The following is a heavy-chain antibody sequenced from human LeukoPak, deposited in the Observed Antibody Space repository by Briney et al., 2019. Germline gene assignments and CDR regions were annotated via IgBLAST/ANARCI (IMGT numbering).Heavy chain of an antibody. CDR1: GYTFSSYG. D-gene: IGHD3-3*01. J-gene: IGHJ4*02. CDR3: ARETASGYLGFDF. Sequence: ASVKVSCKPSGYTFSSYGITWVRQAPGQGLEWMGWISAYGHTKLARNLQARVTVAIDTSTTTAYMELRSLSSVDTAVYFCARETASGYLGFDFWGQGTLVTVSS. V-gene: IGHV1-18*01. CDR2: ISAYGHT.